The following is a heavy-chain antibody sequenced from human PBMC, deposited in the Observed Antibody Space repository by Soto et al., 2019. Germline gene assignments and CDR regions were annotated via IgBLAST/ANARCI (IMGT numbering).Heavy chain of an antibody. CDR2: INHSGST. V-gene: IGHV4-34*01. D-gene: IGHD6-13*01. J-gene: IGHJ6*02. CDR1: GGSFSGYY. CDR3: ARGEDGSSWYYLYYYYGMDV. Sequence: SETLSLTCAVYGGSFSGYYWSWIRQPPGKGLEWIGEINHSGSTNYNPSLKSRVTISVETSKNQFSLKLSSVTAADTAVYYCARGEDGSSWYYLYYYYGMDVWGQGTKVTVSS.